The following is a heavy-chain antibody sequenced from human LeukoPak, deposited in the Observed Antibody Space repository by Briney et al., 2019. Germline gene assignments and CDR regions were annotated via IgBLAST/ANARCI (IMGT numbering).Heavy chain of an antibody. V-gene: IGHV1-69*01. D-gene: IGHD3-3*01. J-gene: IGHJ6*03. CDR3: ARDYYDFWSGSGRNGNDYDCYYYMDV. CDR1: GGTFSSYA. Sequence: SVKVSCKASGGTFSSYAISWVRQAPGQGLEWMGGIIPIFGTANYALKFQGRVTITADESTSTAYMELSSLRSEDTAVYYCARDYYDFWSGSGRNGNDYDCYYYMDVWGKGTTVTVSS. CDR2: IIPIFGTA.